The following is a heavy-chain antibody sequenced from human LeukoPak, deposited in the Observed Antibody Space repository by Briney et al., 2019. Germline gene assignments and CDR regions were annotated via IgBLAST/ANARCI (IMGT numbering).Heavy chain of an antibody. J-gene: IGHJ4*02. CDR2: ISSSSSCI. V-gene: IGHV3-21*01. CDR3: ASKLTVTTLIDY. CDR1: GFTFSSYS. D-gene: IGHD4-17*01. Sequence: GGSLRLSCAASGFTFSSYSMNWVRQAPGKGLEWVSSISSSSSCIYYADSVKGRFTISRDNAKNSLYLQMNSLRAEDTAVYYCASKLTVTTLIDYWGQGTLVTVSS.